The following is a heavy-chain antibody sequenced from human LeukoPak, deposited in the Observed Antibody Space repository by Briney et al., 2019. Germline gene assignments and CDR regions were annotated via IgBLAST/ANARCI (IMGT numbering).Heavy chain of an antibody. CDR3: AKDGLWFGESEYYYFMDV. CDR2: IRYDGSNK. J-gene: IGHJ6*03. V-gene: IGHV3-30*02. Sequence: GGSLRLSCAASGLTFSAYGMHWVRQAPGKGPEWVAFIRYDGSNKYYADSVKGRFTISRDNSKNTLYLQMNTLRAEDTAVYHCAKDGLWFGESEYYYFMDVWGKGTTVTISS. CDR1: GLTFSAYG. D-gene: IGHD3-10*01.